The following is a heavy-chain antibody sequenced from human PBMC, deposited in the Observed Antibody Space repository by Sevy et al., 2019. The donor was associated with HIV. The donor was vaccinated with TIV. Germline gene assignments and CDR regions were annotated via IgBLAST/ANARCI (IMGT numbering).Heavy chain of an antibody. D-gene: IGHD3-16*01. CDR1: GFSFSSYE. Sequence: GGSLRLSCAASGFSFSSYEMSWVRQAPGKGLEWVSGIYPSGDSTFYADSVKGRFTISRDNSKSTLYLQMNSLGADDTAVFYCANLGGSSISTRDNWGRGTLVTVSS. CDR2: IYPSGDST. CDR3: ANLGGSSISTRDN. J-gene: IGHJ4*02. V-gene: IGHV3-23*01.